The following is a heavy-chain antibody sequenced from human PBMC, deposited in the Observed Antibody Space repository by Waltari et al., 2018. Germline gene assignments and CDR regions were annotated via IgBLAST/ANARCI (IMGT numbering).Heavy chain of an antibody. CDR2: IYHSGTT. J-gene: IGHJ4*02. Sequence: QVQLQESGPGLVKPSETLSLTCTVSGYSFSSGSYWGWIRQPPGKGLEWIGNIYHSGTTYYNPSLKSRVTISVDTSKNQLSLKLNSVTAADTAVYYCARDRYSGSPKLYYFDYWGQGALVTVSS. CDR3: ARDRYSGSPKLYYFDY. CDR1: GYSFSSGSY. V-gene: IGHV4-38-2*02. D-gene: IGHD6-13*01.